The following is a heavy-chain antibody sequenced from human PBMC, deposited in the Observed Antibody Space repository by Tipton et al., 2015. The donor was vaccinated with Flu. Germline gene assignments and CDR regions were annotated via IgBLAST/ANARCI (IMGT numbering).Heavy chain of an antibody. J-gene: IGHJ3*02. CDR2: INHSGNT. V-gene: IGHV4-34*01. CDR1: GGSFSGYY. CDR3: ARRSIWNYGGLAAFDI. Sequence: TLSLTCAMDGGSFSGYYWSWIRQPPGKGLEWIGEINHSGNTYSAPSLKSRVTMSRDTSKSLFSLHLTSVTAADTAIYYCARRSIWNYGGLAAFDIWGQGTKVTVSS. D-gene: IGHD1-7*01.